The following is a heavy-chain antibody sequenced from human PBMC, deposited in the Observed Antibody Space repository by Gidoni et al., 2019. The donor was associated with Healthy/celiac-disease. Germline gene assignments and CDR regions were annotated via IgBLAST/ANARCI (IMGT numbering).Heavy chain of an antibody. J-gene: IGHJ4*02. D-gene: IGHD3-22*01. CDR1: GFSLSPSGVG. CDR2: IYWDDDK. CDR3: AHRLPRYYYDSSGYDN. Sequence: QITLKESGPTLVKPTQTLTLTCTFSGFSLSPSGVGVGWIRQPPGKALEWLALIYWDDDKRYSPSLKSRLTITKDTSKNQVVLTMTNMDPVDTATYYCAHRLPRYYYDSSGYDNWGQGTLVTVSS. V-gene: IGHV2-5*02.